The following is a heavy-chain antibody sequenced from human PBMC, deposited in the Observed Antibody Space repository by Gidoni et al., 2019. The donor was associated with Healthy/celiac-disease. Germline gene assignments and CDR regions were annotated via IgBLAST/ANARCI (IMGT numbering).Heavy chain of an antibody. D-gene: IGHD3-10*01. CDR3: ARLGGRGEEDY. CDR2: INHSGST. J-gene: IGHJ4*02. V-gene: IGHV4-34*01. CDR1: GGSFSGYY. Sequence: QVQLQQWGAGLLTPSEPLSLTCAVYGGSFSGYYWSWIRQPPGKGLEWIGEINHSGSTNYNPSLKSRVTISVDTSKNQFSLKLSSVTAADTAVYYCARLGGRGEEDYWGQGTLVTVSS.